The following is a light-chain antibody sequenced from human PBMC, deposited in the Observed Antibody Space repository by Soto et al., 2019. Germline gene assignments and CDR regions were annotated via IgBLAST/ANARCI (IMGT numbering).Light chain of an antibody. J-gene: IGKJ1*01. CDR3: QQYENWPRT. CDR1: QSVSSN. V-gene: IGKV3-15*01. CDR2: GAS. Sequence: EIVMTQSPATLSVSPGERATLSCRASQSVSSNLAWYQQKPGQAPRLLIYGASTGATGFPARFSGRGSGTEFTLTISSLQSGDFAVYYCQQYENWPRTFGQGTKVEIK.